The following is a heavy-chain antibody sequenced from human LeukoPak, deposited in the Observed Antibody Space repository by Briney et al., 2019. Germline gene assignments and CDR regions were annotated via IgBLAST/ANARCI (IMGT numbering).Heavy chain of an antibody. Sequence: GESLKISCKGSVYSFTTFWIGWVRQMPGKGLEWMGIIYPGDSDTRYSPSFQGQVTISADKSINTDYLQLSDLKAWDTVMHYCARQSGGSYCYAFDHWGQGTLVTVSS. J-gene: IGHJ4*02. V-gene: IGHV5-51*01. CDR2: IYPGDSDT. CDR3: ARQSGGSYCYAFDH. D-gene: IGHD1-26*01. CDR1: VYSFTTFW.